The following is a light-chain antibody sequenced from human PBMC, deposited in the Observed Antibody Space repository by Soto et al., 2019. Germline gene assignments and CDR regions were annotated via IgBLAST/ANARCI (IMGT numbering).Light chain of an antibody. V-gene: IGKV1-33*01. CDR1: QDISNY. J-gene: IGKJ4*01. CDR2: DAS. Sequence: DIQMTQSPSSLSASVGDRVTITCQASQDISNYLKWYKQKPVKAPKLLIYDASNLETGVPSRFIGSGSGTDFTFTISSLQPEDIATYYCQQYDNLPLTFGGGTKVEIK. CDR3: QQYDNLPLT.